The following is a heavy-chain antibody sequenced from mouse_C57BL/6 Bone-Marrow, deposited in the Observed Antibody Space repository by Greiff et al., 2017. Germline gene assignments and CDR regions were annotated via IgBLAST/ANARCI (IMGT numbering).Heavy chain of an antibody. CDR3: ALDYDYGADY. Sequence: QVQLQQPGAELVRPGTSVTLSCKASGYTFTSYWMHWVKQRPGQGLEWIGVIDPSDSYTNYNQKFKGKATLTVDTSSSTAYMQHSSLTSEDSAVYYCALDYDYGADYWGQGTTLTVSS. V-gene: IGHV1-59*01. J-gene: IGHJ2*01. CDR2: IDPSDSYT. D-gene: IGHD2-4*01. CDR1: GYTFTSYW.